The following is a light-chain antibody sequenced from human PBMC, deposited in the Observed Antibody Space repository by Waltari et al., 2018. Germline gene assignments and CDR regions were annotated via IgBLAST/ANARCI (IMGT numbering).Light chain of an antibody. Sequence: TISCSGNSSNIGGNYVCWYQQVPGTAPKLLIYRDDQRPSGVPDRFSGSKSGTSASLAISGVRSEDESDYHCATWDDSLGGVVFGGGTKLTVL. J-gene: IGLJ2*01. CDR2: RDD. CDR3: ATWDDSLGGVV. V-gene: IGLV1-47*01. CDR1: SSNIGGNY.